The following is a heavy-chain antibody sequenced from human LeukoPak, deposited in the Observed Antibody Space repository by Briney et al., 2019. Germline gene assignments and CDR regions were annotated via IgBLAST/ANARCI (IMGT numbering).Heavy chain of an antibody. CDR3: AREWELLRKYLYH. V-gene: IGHV1-2*02. CDR2: INPNSGGT. Sequence: ASVKVSCKASGYTFTGYYLHWVRQAPGQGLDWMGWINPNSGGTTYAQNFKGRVTMTWDTSISTAYMELSRLRSDDTAVYYCAREWELLRKYLYHWGQGTLVAVSS. J-gene: IGHJ1*01. D-gene: IGHD1-26*01. CDR1: GYTFTGYY.